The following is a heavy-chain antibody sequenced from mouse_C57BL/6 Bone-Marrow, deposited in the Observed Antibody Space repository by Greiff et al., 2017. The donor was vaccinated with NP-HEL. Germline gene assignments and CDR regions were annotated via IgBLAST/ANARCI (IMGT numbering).Heavy chain of an antibody. CDR1: GYTFTSYW. J-gene: IGHJ4*01. Sequence: QVQLQQPGAELVMPGASVKLSCKASGYTFTSYWMHWVKQRPGQGLEWIGEIDPSDSYTNYNQKFKGKSTLTVDKSSSTAYMRLSSLTSEDSAVYYCARCCSYYYAMDYWGQGTSVTVSS. V-gene: IGHV1-69*01. CDR3: ARCCSYYYAMDY. CDR2: IDPSDSYT.